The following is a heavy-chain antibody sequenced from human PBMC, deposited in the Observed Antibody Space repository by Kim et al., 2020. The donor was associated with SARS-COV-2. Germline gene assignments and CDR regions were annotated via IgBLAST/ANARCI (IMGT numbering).Heavy chain of an antibody. V-gene: IGHV1-69*13. CDR2: IIPIFGTA. CDR3: ARGIAAAGTTWFDP. Sequence: SVKVSCKASGGTFSSYAISWVRQAPGQGLEWMGGIIPIFGTANYAQKFQGRVTITADESTSTAYMELSSLRSEDTAVYYCARGIAAAGTTWFDPWGQGTLVTVSS. J-gene: IGHJ5*02. CDR1: GGTFSSYA. D-gene: IGHD6-13*01.